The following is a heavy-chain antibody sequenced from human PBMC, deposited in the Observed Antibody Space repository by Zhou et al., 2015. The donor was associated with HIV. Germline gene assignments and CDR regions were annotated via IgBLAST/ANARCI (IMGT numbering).Heavy chain of an antibody. V-gene: IGHV1-69*01. Sequence: QVQLVQSGAEVKKPGSSVKVSCKASGGTFSSYAISWVRQAPGQGLEWMGGIIPIFGTANYAQKFQGRVTITADESTSTAYMELSSLRSEDTAVYYCARPSFGDDSSGYYFGFXYWGQGTLVTVSS. J-gene: IGHJ4*02. CDR3: ARPSFGDDSSGYYFGFXY. CDR1: GGTFSSYA. D-gene: IGHD3-22*01. CDR2: IIPIFGTA.